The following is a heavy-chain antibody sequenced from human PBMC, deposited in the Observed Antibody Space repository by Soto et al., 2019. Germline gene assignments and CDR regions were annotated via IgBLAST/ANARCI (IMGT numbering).Heavy chain of an antibody. CDR1: GAAFYSYT. J-gene: IGHJ4*02. D-gene: IGHD2-15*01. CDR2: IIPVFGKV. Sequence: QVHLVQSGAEVRKPGSSMRVSCKASGAAFYSYTFTWVRQAPGQGLEWVGRIIPVFGKVKSAPTFQDRVSLTADKSTITAFKHLSSLRSDATAPSDCAGHVRVGPRWSLGYWGQGSLITVSS. CDR3: AGHVRVGPRWSLGY. V-gene: IGHV1-69*02.